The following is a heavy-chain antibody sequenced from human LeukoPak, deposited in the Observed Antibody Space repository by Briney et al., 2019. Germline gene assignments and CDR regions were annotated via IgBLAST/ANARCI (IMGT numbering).Heavy chain of an antibody. CDR1: GGSFSDYY. Sequence: TSETLSLTCAVYGGSFSDYYWSWIRQPPEKGLEWIGEINHSGGTSYYPSLKSRVTISVDRSKNQFSLKLSSVTAADTAVYYCARHLYGDPHSRKIGFDYWGQGTLVTVSS. CDR3: ARHLYGDPHSRKIGFDY. J-gene: IGHJ4*02. CDR2: INHSGGT. D-gene: IGHD4-17*01. V-gene: IGHV4-34*01.